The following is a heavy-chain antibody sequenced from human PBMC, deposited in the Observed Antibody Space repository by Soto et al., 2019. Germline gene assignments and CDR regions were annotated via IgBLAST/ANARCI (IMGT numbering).Heavy chain of an antibody. V-gene: IGHV4-31*03. CDR1: GRCLSRGGYY. Sequence: TLRLTCSVSGRCLSRGGYYWSWIRNHPGKGLEWIGYIYYSGSTYYNPSLKSRVTISVDTSKNQFSLKLSSVTAADTAVYYCPSPWSSRTICQGGEGYAHWGDGTLVP. J-gene: IGHJ5*02. CDR2: IYYSGST. CDR3: PSPWSSRTICQGGEGYAH. D-gene: IGHD2-2*01.